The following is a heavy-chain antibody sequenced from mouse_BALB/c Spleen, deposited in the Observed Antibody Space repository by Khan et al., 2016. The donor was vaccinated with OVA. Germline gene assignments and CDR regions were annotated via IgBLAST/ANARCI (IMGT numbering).Heavy chain of an antibody. CDR3: ARSTYRYAFVY. D-gene: IGHD2-14*01. J-gene: IGHJ3*01. V-gene: IGHV3-8*02. CDR1: GDSITSGY. Sequence: VQLKQSGPSLVKPSQTLSLTCSVTGDSITSGYWNWIRKFPGNKLEYMGYIIYTGYTYYNPSLKSRISITRHTSKNQYYLQLNSVTDDDTATYYCARSTYRYAFVYWGQGTLVTVSA. CDR2: IIYTGYT.